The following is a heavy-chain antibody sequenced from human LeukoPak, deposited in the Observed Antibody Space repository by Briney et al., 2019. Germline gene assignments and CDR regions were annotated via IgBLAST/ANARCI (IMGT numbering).Heavy chain of an antibody. J-gene: IGHJ5*02. D-gene: IGHD6-19*01. Sequence: SETLSLTCTVSGGSISSYYWSWIRQPAGKGLEWIGRIYTSGSTNYNPSLKSRVTISVDTSKNQFSLKLSSVTAADTAVYYCARDSSGWYLPWFDPWGQGTLVTVSS. CDR1: GGSISSYY. CDR3: ARDSSGWYLPWFDP. V-gene: IGHV4-4*07. CDR2: IYTSGST.